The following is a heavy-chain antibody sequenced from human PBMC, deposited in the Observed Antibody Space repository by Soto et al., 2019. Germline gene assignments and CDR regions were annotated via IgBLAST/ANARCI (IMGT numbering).Heavy chain of an antibody. CDR2: IYYSGST. D-gene: IGHD3-9*01. J-gene: IGHJ6*02. CDR1: GGSISSGGYY. Sequence: PSETLSLTCTVSGGSISSGGYYWSWIRQHPGKGLEWIGYIYYSGSTYYNPSLKSRVTISVDTSKNQFSLKLSSVTAADTAVYYCAREGILTGYLYYYGMDVWGQGTTVTVSS. CDR3: AREGILTGYLYYYGMDV. V-gene: IGHV4-31*03.